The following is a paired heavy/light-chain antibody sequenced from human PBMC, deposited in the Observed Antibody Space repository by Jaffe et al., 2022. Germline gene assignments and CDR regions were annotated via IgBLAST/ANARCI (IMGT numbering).Heavy chain of an antibody. J-gene: IGHJ6*03. Sequence: QVQLQESGPGLVKPSETLSLTCTVSGGSISSYYWSWIRQPPGKGLEWIGYIYYSGSTNYNPSLKSRVTISVDTSKNQFSLKLSSVTAADTAVYYCARDGSYYDSSGYLFGPYYYYYYMDVWGKGTTVTVSS. CDR2: IYYSGST. CDR3: ARDGSYYDSSGYLFGPYYYYYYMDV. CDR1: GGSISSYY. D-gene: IGHD3-22*01. V-gene: IGHV4-59*01.
Light chain of an antibody. V-gene: IGKV1-39*01. Sequence: DIQMTQSPSSLSASVGDRVTITCRASQSISSYLNWYQQKPGKAPKLLIYAASSLQSGVPSRFSGSGSGTDFTLTISSLQPEDFATYYCQQSYSTPPEFGQGTKVEIK. J-gene: IGKJ1*01. CDR2: AAS. CDR3: QQSYSTPPE. CDR1: QSISSY.